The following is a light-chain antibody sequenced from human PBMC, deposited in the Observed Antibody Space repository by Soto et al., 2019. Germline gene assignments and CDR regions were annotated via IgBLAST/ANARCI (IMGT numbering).Light chain of an antibody. Sequence: DSQMTQYTSYVSASVGDRVTITCRASQGIKNWLAWYQQKPGKAPNLLIYTGSSLQSGVPSRFSGSGSGTDFTLTINSLQPEDFATYYCPQAASFPITSGQGTRLENK. CDR2: TGS. CDR3: PQAASFPIT. V-gene: IGKV1-12*01. CDR1: QGIKNW. J-gene: IGKJ5*01.